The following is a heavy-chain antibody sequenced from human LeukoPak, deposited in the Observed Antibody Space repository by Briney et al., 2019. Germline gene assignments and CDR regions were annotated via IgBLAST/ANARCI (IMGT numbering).Heavy chain of an antibody. CDR3: STWAFYHGLDV. CDR1: GFAFADYA. V-gene: IGHV3-43*02. Sequence: PGGSLRLSCAASGFAFADYAVHWVRQIPGKGLECVAHIHADGGRTFYADSVKGRFTVSRDNGKNSLFLQMDSLTSDDTALYYCSTWAFYHGLDVWGQGATVIVSS. J-gene: IGHJ6*02. D-gene: IGHD2/OR15-2a*01. CDR2: IHADGGRT.